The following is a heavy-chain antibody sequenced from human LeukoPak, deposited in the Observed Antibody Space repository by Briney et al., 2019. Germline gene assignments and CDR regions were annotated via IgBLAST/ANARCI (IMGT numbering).Heavy chain of an antibody. J-gene: IGHJ4*02. CDR2: IIPIFGTA. CDR1: GGTFSSYA. V-gene: IGHV1-69*05. CDR3: ATPRIAAAGRGLDY. D-gene: IGHD6-13*01. Sequence: SVKVSCKASGGTFSSYAISWVRQAPGQGLEWMGGIIPIFGTANYAQKFQGRVTITTDESTSTAYMELSSLRSEDTAVYYCATPRIAAAGRGLDYWGQGTLVTVPS.